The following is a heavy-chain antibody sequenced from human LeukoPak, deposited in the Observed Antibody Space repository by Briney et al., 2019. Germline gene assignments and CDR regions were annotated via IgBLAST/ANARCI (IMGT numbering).Heavy chain of an antibody. CDR1: GFTVSSNY. V-gene: IGHV3-53*01. CDR3: ARNYYPCAFHI. J-gene: IGHJ3*02. Sequence: GESLRLSCAAAGFTVSSNYMSWVRQAPGKGLEWVSIIYSGGSTYYADSVKGRFTISRDKSKNTLYLQMNSLRVEDTAVYYCARNYYPCAFHIWAQGTMVTVSS. D-gene: IGHD3-10*01. CDR2: IYSGGST.